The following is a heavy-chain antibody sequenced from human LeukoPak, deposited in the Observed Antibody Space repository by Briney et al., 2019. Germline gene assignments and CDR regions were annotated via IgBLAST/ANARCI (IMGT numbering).Heavy chain of an antibody. CDR1: GFTFSHYT. CDR3: ARDGLTGTTDGTLDS. Sequence: GGSLRLSCVVSGFTFSHYTLHWVRQAPGKGLEWVAVILYDGSNKHYADSVKGRFTISRDNSRNTVYLQMNSLGAEDTAMYYCARDGLTGTTDGTLDSWGQGTLVTVSS. D-gene: IGHD1-20*01. CDR2: ILYDGSNK. V-gene: IGHV3-30-3*01. J-gene: IGHJ4*02.